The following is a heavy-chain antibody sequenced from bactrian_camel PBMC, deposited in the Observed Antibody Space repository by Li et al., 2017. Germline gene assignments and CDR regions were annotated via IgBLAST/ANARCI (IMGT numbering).Heavy chain of an antibody. J-gene: IGHJ4*01. CDR2: YIRGGRT. CDR1: GYTFSKSA. V-gene: IGHV3S53*01. CDR3: ASGLRLPTRCRYDY. D-gene: IGHD2*01. Sequence: QLVESGGGSVQAGGSLRLSCVASGYTFSKSADCMGWFRQAPGKEREGVAMYIRGGRTNYPDSVKGRFTISRDNAKNTLYLQMNSLKAEDTAMYYCASGLRLPTRCRYDYWGQGTQVTVS.